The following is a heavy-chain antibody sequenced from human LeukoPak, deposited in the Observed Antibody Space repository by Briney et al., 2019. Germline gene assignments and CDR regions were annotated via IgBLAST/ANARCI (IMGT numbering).Heavy chain of an antibody. J-gene: IGHJ4*02. CDR2: IYYSGST. CDR1: GGSISSYY. Sequence: SETLSLTCTVSGGSISSYYWSWIRQPPGKGLEWIGYIYYSGSTNYNPSLKSRVTISVDTSKNQFSLKLSSVTAADTAVYCCASSGSYTRPHFDYWGRGTVVSVSS. V-gene: IGHV4-59*01. D-gene: IGHD1-26*01. CDR3: ASSGSYTRPHFDY.